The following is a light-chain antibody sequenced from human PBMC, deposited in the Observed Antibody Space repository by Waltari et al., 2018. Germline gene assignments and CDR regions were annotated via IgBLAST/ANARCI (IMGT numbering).Light chain of an antibody. Sequence: EIVLTPSPGTLSLSPGERATLSCRASQSVSSNYLVWYQQKPGQAPRLLIYGTSTRATGIPDRFSGSGSGTDFTLTISRLEPEDFAVYYCQQYGTSLLTFGPGTRVDLK. CDR3: QQYGTSLLT. CDR1: QSVSSNY. V-gene: IGKV3-20*01. CDR2: GTS. J-gene: IGKJ3*01.